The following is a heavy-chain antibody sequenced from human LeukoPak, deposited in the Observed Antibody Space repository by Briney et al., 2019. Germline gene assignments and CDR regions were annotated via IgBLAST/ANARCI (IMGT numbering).Heavy chain of an antibody. V-gene: IGHV3-21*01. J-gene: IGHJ6*03. CDR1: GFTFSSYS. Sequence: PGGSLRLSCAASGFTFSSYSMNWVRQAPGKGLEWVSSISSSSSYIYYADSVMGRFTISRDNAKSSLYLQMNSLRAEDTAVYYCASHDFDNGDYEDYYYMDVWGKGTTVTVSS. D-gene: IGHD4-17*01. CDR3: ASHDFDNGDYEDYYYMDV. CDR2: ISSSSSYI.